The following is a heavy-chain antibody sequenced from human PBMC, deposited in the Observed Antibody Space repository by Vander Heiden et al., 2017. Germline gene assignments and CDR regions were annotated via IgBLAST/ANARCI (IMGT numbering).Heavy chain of an antibody. V-gene: IGHV3-53*01. J-gene: IGHJ4*02. CDR1: GFPVIRNY. CDR2: LYSSGTT. Sequence: EVQLVESGGGLIQPGGSLSLSCAASGFPVIRNYMTWVRQAPGKGREWVSVLYSSGTTYYADAMECRFIISRDNSKSTLYLQMNSLRAEDTAVYYWAKTAGGDSSGYYYDFWGQGTLVTVSS. D-gene: IGHD3-22*01. CDR3: AKTAGGDSSGYYYDF.